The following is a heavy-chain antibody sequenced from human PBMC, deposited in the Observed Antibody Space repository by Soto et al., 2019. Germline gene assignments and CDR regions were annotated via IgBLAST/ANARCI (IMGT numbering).Heavy chain of an antibody. J-gene: IGHJ4*02. CDR3: ASITLGYCTNGVCSDY. CDR1: GYTFTSYY. CDR2: INPSGGST. D-gene: IGHD2-8*01. Sequence: QVQLVQSGAEVKKPGASVKVSCKASGYTFTSYYMHWVRQAPGQGREWMGIINPSGGSTSYAQKFQGRVTMTRDTSTSTVYMELSSLRSEDTAVYYCASITLGYCTNGVCSDYWGQGTLVTVSS. V-gene: IGHV1-46*01.